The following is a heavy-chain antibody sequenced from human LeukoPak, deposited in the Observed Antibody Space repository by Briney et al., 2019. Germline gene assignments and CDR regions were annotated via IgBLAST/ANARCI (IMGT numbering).Heavy chain of an antibody. D-gene: IGHD6-13*01. CDR2: IYYSGST. CDR1: GGSISSYY. J-gene: IGHJ3*02. Sequence: SETLSLTCTVSGGSISSYYWSWIRQPPGKGLEWIGYIYYSGSTNYNPSLKSRVTISVDTSKNQFSLKLSSVTAADTAVYYCARYLAAGRAFDIWGQGTVVTVSS. V-gene: IGHV4-59*08. CDR3: ARYLAAGRAFDI.